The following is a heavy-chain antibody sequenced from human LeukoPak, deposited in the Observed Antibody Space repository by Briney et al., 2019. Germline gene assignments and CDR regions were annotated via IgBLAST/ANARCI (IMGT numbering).Heavy chain of an antibody. J-gene: IGHJ4*02. Sequence: PGGSLRLSCAASGFTFSSNAMTWVRQAPGKGLEWVAAISGSRGNTYYADSVKGRFTISRDNSKNTLYLQVNSLRAEDTAVYYCAKDYCSGGTCYYEVWGQGTLVTVTS. CDR2: ISGSRGNT. CDR1: GFTFSSNA. CDR3: AKDYCSGGTCYYEV. D-gene: IGHD2-15*01. V-gene: IGHV3-23*01.